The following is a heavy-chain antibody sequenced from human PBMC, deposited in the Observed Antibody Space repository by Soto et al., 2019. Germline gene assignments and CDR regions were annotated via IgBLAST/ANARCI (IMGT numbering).Heavy chain of an antibody. Sequence: SETPSLTCTVSGGSISSGGYYWSWIRQHPGKGLEWIGYIYYSGSTYYNPSLKSRVTISVDTSKNQFSLKLSSVTAADTAVYYCAREYKQLWGPHYWGQGTLVTVS. CDR3: AREYKQLWGPHY. V-gene: IGHV4-31*03. CDR1: GGSISSGGYY. D-gene: IGHD5-18*01. J-gene: IGHJ4*02. CDR2: IYYSGST.